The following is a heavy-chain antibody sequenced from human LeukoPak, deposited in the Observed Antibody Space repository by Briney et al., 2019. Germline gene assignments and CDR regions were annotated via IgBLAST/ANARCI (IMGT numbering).Heavy chain of an antibody. CDR2: ILPIFGKA. CDR1: AGTLSSYA. J-gene: IGHJ6*02. CDR3: ARGIPGTTVTNGAEYYYYGMDV. V-gene: IGHV1-69*13. D-gene: IGHD4-17*01. Sequence: SVKVSCKPSAGTLSSYAISWVRQAPAQGLEWMGGILPIFGKANYTQKFQGRVTITADESTSTAYMELSSLRSEDTAVYYCARGIPGTTVTNGAEYYYYGMDVWGQGTTVTVSS.